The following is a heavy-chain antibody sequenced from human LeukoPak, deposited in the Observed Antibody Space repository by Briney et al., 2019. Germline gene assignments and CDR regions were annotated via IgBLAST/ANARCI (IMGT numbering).Heavy chain of an antibody. CDR1: GFTFKNYA. D-gene: IGHD7-27*01. J-gene: IGHJ4*02. Sequence: GGSLRLSCAASGFTFKNYAMNWVRQSPGQGLEWVSTISGDAVTSWYADSVKGRFTVSRDNSKNIVFLQMNSLRAEDTAVYYCAKQELGIFQGSDYWGQGTLVTVSS. CDR2: ISGDAVTS. CDR3: AKQELGIFQGSDY. V-gene: IGHV3-23*01.